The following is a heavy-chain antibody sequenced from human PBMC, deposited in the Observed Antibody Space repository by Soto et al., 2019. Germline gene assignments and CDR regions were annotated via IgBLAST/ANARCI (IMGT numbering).Heavy chain of an antibody. CDR2: ISGNGEII. CDR1: GCTFSDYY. V-gene: IGHV3-11*01. D-gene: IGHD4-17*01. Sequence: GSLRLSGAASGCTFSDYYIHWVRRAPGKGLEWISYISGNGEIIQYAASARGRFTISRDNAENSVYLEMDRLRAEDTALYYCARDVDADFRTDFDYWGRGTLVTVSS. CDR3: ARDVDADFRTDFDY. J-gene: IGHJ4*02.